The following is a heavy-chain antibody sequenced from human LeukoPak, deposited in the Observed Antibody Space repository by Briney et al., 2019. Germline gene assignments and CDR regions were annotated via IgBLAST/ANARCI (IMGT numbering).Heavy chain of an antibody. J-gene: IGHJ4*02. V-gene: IGHV3-30-3*01. CDR2: TSSDLNVK. CDR3: ARDEGSSGWYGY. Sequence: GGSLRLSCAASGFTFRNYVIHWVRQAPGKGLEWVAVTSSDLNVKLYADSVKGRFTISRDNSKNTLYLQMNSLRAEDTAVYYCARDEGSSGWYGYWGQGTLVTVSS. D-gene: IGHD6-19*01. CDR1: GFTFRNYV.